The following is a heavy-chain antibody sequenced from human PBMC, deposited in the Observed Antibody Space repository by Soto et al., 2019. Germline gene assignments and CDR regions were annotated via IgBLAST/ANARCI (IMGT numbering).Heavy chain of an antibody. CDR3: AGMYYDSSGQYGMDV. CDR2: IDPSDSYT. V-gene: IGHV5-10-1*01. J-gene: IGHJ6*02. CDR1: GYSFTSYW. Sequence: GESLKISCKGSGYSFTSYWISWVRQMPGKGLEWMGRIDPSDSYTNYSPSFQGHVTISADKSISTAYLQWSSLKASDTAMYYCAGMYYDSSGQYGMDVWGQGTTVIVSS. D-gene: IGHD3-22*01.